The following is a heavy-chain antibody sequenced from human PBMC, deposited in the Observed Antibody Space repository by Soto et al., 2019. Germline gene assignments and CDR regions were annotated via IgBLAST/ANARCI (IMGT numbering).Heavy chain of an antibody. CDR2: IYYSGST. CDR1: GGSISSGDYY. J-gene: IGHJ5*02. CDR3: ARERRVTYYEFWSGYYNWFDP. V-gene: IGHV4-30-4*01. D-gene: IGHD3-3*01. Sequence: LSLTCTVSGGSISSGDYYWRWIRQPPGKGLEWIGYIYYSGSTYDNPSLKSRVTIAVDTSKNQFSLKLSSVTAADTAGYYCARERRVTYYEFWSGYYNWFDPWGQGTLVTVSS.